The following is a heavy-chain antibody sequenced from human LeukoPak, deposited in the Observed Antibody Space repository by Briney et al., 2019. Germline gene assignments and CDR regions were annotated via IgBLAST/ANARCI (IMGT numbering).Heavy chain of an antibody. J-gene: IGHJ3*02. CDR2: IKQDGSEK. CDR3: ASANYYDSSGYSPDAFDI. V-gene: IGHV3-7*01. CDR1: GFTFSSYW. D-gene: IGHD3-22*01. Sequence: GGSLRLSCAASGFTFSSYWMSWVRQAPGKGLEWVANIKQDGSEKYYVDSVKGRFTISRDNAKNSLYLQMNSLRAEDTAVYYCASANYYDSSGYSPDAFDIWGQGTMVTVSS.